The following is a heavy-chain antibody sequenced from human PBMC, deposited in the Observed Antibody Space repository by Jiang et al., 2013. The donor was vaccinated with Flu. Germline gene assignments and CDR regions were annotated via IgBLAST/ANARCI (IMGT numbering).Heavy chain of an antibody. CDR1: GYTFTSYY. CDR2: INPSGGST. Sequence: GAEVKKPGASVRISCKTSGYTFTSYYIHWVRQSPEQGLEWMAIINPSGGSTTYARKFQDRVAVTRDTSMSTVYVELNSLTSEDTAVYFCARGYGYSYGYDYWGQGTLVTGLL. D-gene: IGHD5-18*01. CDR3: ARGYGYSYGYDY. V-gene: IGHV1-46*01. J-gene: IGHJ4*02.